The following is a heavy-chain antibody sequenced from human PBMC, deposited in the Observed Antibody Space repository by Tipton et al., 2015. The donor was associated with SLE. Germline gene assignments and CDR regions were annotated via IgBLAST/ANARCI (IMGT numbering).Heavy chain of an antibody. J-gene: IGHJ4*02. CDR1: GFTFSSYG. CDR3: AKDLVHYYDSSGYMD. Sequence: SGFTFSSYGMHWVRQAPGKGLEWVAVIWYDGSNKYYADSVKGRFTISRDNSKNTLYLQMNSLRAEDTAVYYCAKDLVHYYDSSGYMDWGQGTLVTVSS. CDR2: IWYDGSNK. V-gene: IGHV3-33*06. D-gene: IGHD3-22*01.